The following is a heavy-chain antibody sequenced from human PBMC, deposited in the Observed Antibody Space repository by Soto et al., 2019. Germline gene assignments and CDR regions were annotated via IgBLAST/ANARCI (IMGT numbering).Heavy chain of an antibody. J-gene: IGHJ4*02. CDR2: SIPIFETT. D-gene: IGHD5-12*01. CDR1: GGSFTNYG. CDR3: ATVLGGYSGGRGPFDL. V-gene: IGHV1-69*01. Sequence: VASVKVSCKASGGSFTNYGISWLRQAPGQGLEWMGGSIPIFETTNYAQNFQGRVTITADESTGTSSMELSGLKSADTAVYFCATVLGGYSGGRGPFDLWGQGTLVTVSS.